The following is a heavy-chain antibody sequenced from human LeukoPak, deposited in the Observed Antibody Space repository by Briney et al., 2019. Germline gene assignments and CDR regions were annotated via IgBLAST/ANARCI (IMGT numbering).Heavy chain of an antibody. D-gene: IGHD4-23*01. Sequence: ASVMVSCKASGYTFCGYYMHWVRQAPGQGLEWMGWINPNSGGKHYAQKFQGRVTLTRDTSISTAYMELGRLRSDDTAVFYCARDGGNSDIPFALWGQGTMVTVSS. J-gene: IGHJ3*01. CDR3: ARDGGNSDIPFAL. CDR1: GYTFCGYY. V-gene: IGHV1-2*02. CDR2: INPNSGGK.